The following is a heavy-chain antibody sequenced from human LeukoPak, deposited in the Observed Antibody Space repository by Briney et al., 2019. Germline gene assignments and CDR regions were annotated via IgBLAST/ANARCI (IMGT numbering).Heavy chain of an antibody. J-gene: IGHJ3*02. D-gene: IGHD3-3*01. CDR1: GGSISGGSYY. CDR3: ARERRYDFWSGYYTGDAFDI. CDR2: INHSGST. Sequence: PSETLSLTCTVSGGSISGGSYYWSWIRQPAGKGLEWIGEINHSGSTNYNPSLKSRVTISVDTSKNQFSLKLSSVTAADTAVYYCARERRYDFWSGYYTGDAFDIWGQGTMVTVSS. V-gene: IGHV4-61*10.